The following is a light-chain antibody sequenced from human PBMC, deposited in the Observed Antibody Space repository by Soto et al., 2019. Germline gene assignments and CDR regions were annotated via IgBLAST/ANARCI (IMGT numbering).Light chain of an antibody. CDR1: QSVSSN. CDR2: GAS. V-gene: IGKV3-15*01. Sequence: EIVMTQSPATLSVSPGERATLSCRASQSVSSNLAWYQQKPGQAPRLLIYGASTRATGIPARFSGSGSVTEFTLTISGLQSEDFAVYYCQQYNNWPQTFGQGTKVEIK. J-gene: IGKJ1*01. CDR3: QQYNNWPQT.